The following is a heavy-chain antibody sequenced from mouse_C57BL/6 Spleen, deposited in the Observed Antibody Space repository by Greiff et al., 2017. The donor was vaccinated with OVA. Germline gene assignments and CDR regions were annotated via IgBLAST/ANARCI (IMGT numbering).Heavy chain of an antibody. J-gene: IGHJ4*01. CDR1: GYAFTNYL. V-gene: IGHV1-54*01. D-gene: IGHD3-3*01. CDR2: INPGSGGT. Sequence: QVQLQQSGAELVRPGTSVKVSCKASGYAFTNYLIEWVKQRPGQGLEWIGVINPGSGGTNYNEKFKGKATLTADKSSSTAYMQLSSLTSEDSAVYFCARGDPDPGVYYAMDYWGQGTSVTVSS. CDR3: ARGDPDPGVYYAMDY.